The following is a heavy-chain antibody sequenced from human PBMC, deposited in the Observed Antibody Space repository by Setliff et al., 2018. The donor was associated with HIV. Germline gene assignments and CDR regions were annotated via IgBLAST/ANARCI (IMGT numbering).Heavy chain of an antibody. CDR2: FGPEDGET. D-gene: IGHD1-7*01. J-gene: IGHJ4*02. CDR1: GYTVTELS. Sequence: ASVKVSCKVSGYTVTELSIHWVRQAPGKGLEWMGGFGPEDGETIYARKLQGRVTMTEDTSTDTAYMELNSLRSEDTAVYYCATFYKLTGTGTTSFDYWGQGTLVTVSS. V-gene: IGHV1-24*01. CDR3: ATFYKLTGTGTTSFDY.